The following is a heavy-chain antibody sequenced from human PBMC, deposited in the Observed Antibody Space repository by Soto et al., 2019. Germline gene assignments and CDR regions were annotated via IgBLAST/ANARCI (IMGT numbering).Heavy chain of an antibody. CDR3: ARDQEGYSYGYPYYYGMDV. Sequence: ASLTVSGTAAGGTFSSYAISWVRQAPGQALEWMGGIIPIFGTANYAQKFQGRVTITADESTSTAYMELSSLRSEDTAVYYCARDQEGYSYGYPYYYGMDVWGQGTTVTVAS. J-gene: IGHJ6*02. D-gene: IGHD5-18*01. CDR2: IIPIFGTA. CDR1: GGTFSSYA. V-gene: IGHV1-69*01.